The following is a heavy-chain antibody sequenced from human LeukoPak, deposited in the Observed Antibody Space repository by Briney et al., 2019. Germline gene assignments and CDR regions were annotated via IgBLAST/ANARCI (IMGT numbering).Heavy chain of an antibody. J-gene: IGHJ6*02. CDR3: ARFYGDYPFYYYYYYGMDV. CDR1: SGSISSYY. D-gene: IGHD4-17*01. V-gene: IGHV4-59*01. Sequence: PSETLSLTCTVSSGSISSYYWSWIRQPPGKGLEWIGYIYYSGSTNYNPSLKSRVTISVDTSKNQFSLKLSSVTAADTAVYYCARFYGDYPFYYYYYYGMDVWGQGTTVTVSS. CDR2: IYYSGST.